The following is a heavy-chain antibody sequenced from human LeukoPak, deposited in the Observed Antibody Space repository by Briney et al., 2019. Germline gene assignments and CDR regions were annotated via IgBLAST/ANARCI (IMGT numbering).Heavy chain of an antibody. J-gene: IGHJ6*02. CDR3: ARETGIHYYYGMDV. D-gene: IGHD1-14*01. CDR1: GFTFSSYA. CDR2: ISYDGSNK. Sequence: GGSLRLSCAASGFTFSSYAMHWVRQAPGKGLEWVAVISYDGSNKYYADSVKGRFTISRDNSKNTLYLQMNSLRAEDTAVYYCARETGIHYYYGMDVWGQGTLVTVSS. V-gene: IGHV3-30*04.